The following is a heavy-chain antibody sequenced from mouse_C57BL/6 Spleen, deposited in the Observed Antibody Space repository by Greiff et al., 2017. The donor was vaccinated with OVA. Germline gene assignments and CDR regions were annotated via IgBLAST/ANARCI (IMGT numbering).Heavy chain of an antibody. CDR2: FNPNSGTT. D-gene: IGHD3-2*02. CDR3: ARKAGPDWYFDV. V-gene: IGHV1-39*01. CDR1: GYSFTDYN. J-gene: IGHJ1*03. Sequence: VQLQQSGPELVKPGASVKISCKASGYSFTDYNMNWVKQSNGKSLDWIGVFNPNSGTTVYNQNFKGKATLTVDQSSNTAYMQFTSLTSEDSAVYYCARKAGPDWYFDVWGTGTTVTVSS.